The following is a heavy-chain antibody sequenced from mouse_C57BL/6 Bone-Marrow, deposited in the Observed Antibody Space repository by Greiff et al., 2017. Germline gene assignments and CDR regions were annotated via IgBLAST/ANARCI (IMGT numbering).Heavy chain of an antibody. CDR1: GYTFTSYG. CDR3: GRGGWLLREGWYFDV. V-gene: IGHV1-81*01. CDR2: IYPRSGNT. J-gene: IGHJ1*03. D-gene: IGHD2-3*01. Sequence: VQLQQSGAELARPGASVKLSCKASGYTFTSYGISWVKQRTGQGLEWIGEIYPRSGNTYYNEKFKGKATLTADKSSSTAYMELRSLTSEDSAVYYCGRGGWLLREGWYFDVWGTGTTVTVSS.